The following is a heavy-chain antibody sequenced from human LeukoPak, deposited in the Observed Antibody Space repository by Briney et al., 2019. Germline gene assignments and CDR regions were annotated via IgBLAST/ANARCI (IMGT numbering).Heavy chain of an antibody. CDR2: IIPIFGTA. CDR3: ARGGILGVTISFDI. J-gene: IGHJ3*02. D-gene: IGHD4-17*01. Sequence: SVKVSCKASGGTFSSYAISWVRQAPGQGLEWMGGIIPIFGTANYAQKFQGRVTITADESTSTAYMELRSLRSDDTAVYYCARGGILGVTISFDIWGQGTMVTVSS. CDR1: GGTFSSYA. V-gene: IGHV1-69*01.